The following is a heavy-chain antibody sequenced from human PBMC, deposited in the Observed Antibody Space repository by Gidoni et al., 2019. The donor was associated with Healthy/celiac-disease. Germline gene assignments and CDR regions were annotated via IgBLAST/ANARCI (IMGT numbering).Heavy chain of an antibody. V-gene: IGHV4-34*01. Sequence: QVELTQWGAGLFKPSETPSPTCAVHCWAFSGYYWSWIRQPPGKGLEWIGEINHSGSTNYNPSLKSRVTISVDTSKNQFSLKLSSVTAADTAVYYCVEGSSGYYDEFDYWGQGTLVTVSS. CDR2: INHSGST. CDR1: CWAFSGYY. D-gene: IGHD3-22*01. J-gene: IGHJ4*02. CDR3: VEGSSGYYDEFDY.